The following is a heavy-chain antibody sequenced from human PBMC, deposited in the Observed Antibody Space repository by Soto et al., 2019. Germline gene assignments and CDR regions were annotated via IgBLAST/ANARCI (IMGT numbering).Heavy chain of an antibody. CDR1: GFSLSTSGMC. Sequence: SGPTLVNPTQTLTLTCTFSGFSLSTSGMCVSWIRQPPGKALEWLARIDWDDDKYYSTSLKTRLTISKDTSKNQVVLTMTNMDPVDTATYYCARTPVYYGSGSYNFDYWGQGTLVTFSS. D-gene: IGHD3-10*01. V-gene: IGHV2-70*11. J-gene: IGHJ4*02. CDR3: ARTPVYYGSGSYNFDY. CDR2: IDWDDDK.